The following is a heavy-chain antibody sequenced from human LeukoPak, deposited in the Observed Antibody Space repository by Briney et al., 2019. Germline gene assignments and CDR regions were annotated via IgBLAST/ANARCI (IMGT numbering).Heavy chain of an antibody. D-gene: IGHD1-26*01. Sequence: GGSLRLSCAASGFTFDDYAMHWVRQAPGKGLEWVSGISWNSGSIGYADSVKGRFTISRDNAKNSLYLQMNSLRAGDTAVYYCARGAHYYYYGMDVWGQGTTVTVSS. J-gene: IGHJ6*02. V-gene: IGHV3-9*01. CDR2: ISWNSGSI. CDR3: ARGAHYYYYGMDV. CDR1: GFTFDDYA.